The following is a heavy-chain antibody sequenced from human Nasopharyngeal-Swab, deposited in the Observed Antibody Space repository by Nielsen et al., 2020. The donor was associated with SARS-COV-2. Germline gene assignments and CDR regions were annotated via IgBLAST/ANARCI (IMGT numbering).Heavy chain of an antibody. Sequence: GESLNISCAASGFPFSSYAMSWVRQAPGKGLEWVSSITGSNGPTYYADYLQGRFTISRYNPKNTLYLHMNSLRAEDTAVYYCATSPGGWGQGTLVTVSS. V-gene: IGHV3-23*01. CDR1: GFPFSSYA. CDR2: ITGSNGPT. CDR3: ATSPGG. J-gene: IGHJ4*02. D-gene: IGHD1-1*01.